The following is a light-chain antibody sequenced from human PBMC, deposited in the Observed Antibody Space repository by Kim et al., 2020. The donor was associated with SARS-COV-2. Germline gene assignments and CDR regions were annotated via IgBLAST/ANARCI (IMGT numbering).Light chain of an antibody. Sequence: GERWPISCYGSGSNIGSNYVYWYQQLPGTAPKLPIYRNNQRPSGVPDRFSGSKSGTSASLAISGLRSEDEADYYCAAWDDSLSGYVFGTGTKVTVL. CDR2: RNN. V-gene: IGLV1-47*01. CDR1: GSNIGSNY. CDR3: AAWDDSLSGYV. J-gene: IGLJ1*01.